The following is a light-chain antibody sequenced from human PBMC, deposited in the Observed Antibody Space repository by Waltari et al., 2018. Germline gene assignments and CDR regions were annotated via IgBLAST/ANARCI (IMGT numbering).Light chain of an antibody. CDR1: NSNIGSNT. CDR2: SNY. J-gene: IGLJ2*01. CDR3: AAWDDSLSGVV. Sequence: QSVLTQPPSASGTPGQGVIISCSGSNSNIGSNTVLWYQQLPGTAPKLVIYSNYQRPAGVPARFSGSKSVTSASRAISGLQSEDEADYYCAAWDDSLSGVVFGGGTKLTVL. V-gene: IGLV1-44*01.